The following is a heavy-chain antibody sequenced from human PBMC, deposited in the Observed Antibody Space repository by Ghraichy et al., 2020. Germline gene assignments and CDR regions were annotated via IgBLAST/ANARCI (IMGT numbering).Heavy chain of an antibody. J-gene: IGHJ5*02. Sequence: ASVKVSCKASGYTFTSYYMHWVRQAPGQGLEWMGIINPSGGSTSYAQKFQGRVTMTRDTSTSTVYMELSSLRSEDTAVYYCATSYSIVGATNSWFDPWGQGTLVTVSS. CDR2: INPSGGST. CDR3: ATSYSIVGATNSWFDP. CDR1: GYTFTSYY. D-gene: IGHD1-26*01. V-gene: IGHV1-46*03.